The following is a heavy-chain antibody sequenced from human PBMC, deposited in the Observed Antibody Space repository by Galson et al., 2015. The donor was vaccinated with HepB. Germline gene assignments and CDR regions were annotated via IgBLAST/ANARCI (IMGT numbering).Heavy chain of an antibody. V-gene: IGHV3-48*04. J-gene: IGHJ3*02. D-gene: IGHD2-15*01. Sequence: SLRLSCAASGFTFSRHTMSWVRQTPGQGLQWLSYISTNGANIHYADSVKGRFTVARDNAKNTMFLQMNSLRAEETAVYYCATVLFGSGAYWTFEMWGQGTVVTVSS. CDR2: ISTNGANI. CDR3: ATVLFGSGAYWTFEM. CDR1: GFTFSRHT.